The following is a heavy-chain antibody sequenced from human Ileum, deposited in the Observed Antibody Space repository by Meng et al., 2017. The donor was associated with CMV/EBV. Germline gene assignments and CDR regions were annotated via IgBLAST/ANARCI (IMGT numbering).Heavy chain of an antibody. D-gene: IGHD6-13*01. CDR2: IFFSGNT. Sequence: QVQLQESGPVLWKPSQTLSLSCTVSGASISSGDYYWSWIRQPPGKGLEWIGYIFFSGNTYYNPSLNNRVIISIDTPRNQFSLKVDSVTAADTAVYYCARFRIAALGNLFDPWGHGTLVTVSS. CDR3: ARFRIAALGNLFDP. J-gene: IGHJ5*02. CDR1: GASISSGDYY. V-gene: IGHV4-30-4*08.